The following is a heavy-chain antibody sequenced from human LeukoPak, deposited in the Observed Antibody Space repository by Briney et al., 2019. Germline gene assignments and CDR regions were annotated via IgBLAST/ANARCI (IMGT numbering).Heavy chain of an antibody. V-gene: IGHV1-2*06. CDR1: GYTFTGYY. CDR3: ARDFSTRYQLLWQPLYYYYYMDV. J-gene: IGHJ6*03. Sequence: ASVKVSCKASGYTFTGYYMHWVRQAPGQGLEWMGRINPNSGGTNYAQKLQGRVTMTTDTSTSTAYMELRSLRSDDTAVYYCARDFSTRYQLLWQPLYYYYYMDVWGKGTTVTVSS. CDR2: INPNSGGT. D-gene: IGHD2-2*01.